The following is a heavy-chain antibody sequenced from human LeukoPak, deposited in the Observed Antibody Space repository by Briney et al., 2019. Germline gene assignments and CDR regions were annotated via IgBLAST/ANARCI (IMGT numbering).Heavy chain of an antibody. CDR1: GGSFSGYY. CDR2: INHSGST. D-gene: IGHD5-24*01. V-gene: IGHV4-34*01. CDR3: ARGGDGYNVWGDDWYYFDY. J-gene: IGHJ4*02. Sequence: SETLSLTCAVYGGSFSGYYWSWIRQPPGKGLEWIGEINHSGSTNYNPSLKSRVTISVDVSKNQFSLKLSSVTAADTAVYYCARGGDGYNVWGDDWYYFDYWGQGTLVTVSS.